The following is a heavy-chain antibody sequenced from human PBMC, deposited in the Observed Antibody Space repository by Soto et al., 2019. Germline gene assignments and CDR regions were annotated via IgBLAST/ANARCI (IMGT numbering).Heavy chain of an antibody. CDR1: GGSFSDYY. D-gene: IGHD2-2*01. V-gene: IGHV4-34*01. CDR2: INHSGST. J-gene: IGHJ5*02. Sequence: PSETLSLTCAVYGGSFSDYYWSWIRQPPGKGLEWIGEINHSGSTNYNPSLKSRVTISVDTSKNQFSLKLSSVTAADTAVYYCARGRSTPVVAAAPNWFDPWGQGTLVTVS. CDR3: ARGRSTPVVAAAPNWFDP.